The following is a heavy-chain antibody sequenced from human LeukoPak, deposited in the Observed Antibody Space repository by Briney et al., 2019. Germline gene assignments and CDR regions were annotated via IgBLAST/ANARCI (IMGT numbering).Heavy chain of an antibody. CDR2: IYTSGST. J-gene: IGHJ6*04. D-gene: IGHD3-16*01. CDR3: ARDLGDTLLDV. CDR1: GGSISSGSYY. Sequence: SETLSLTCTVSGGSISSGSYYWSWIRQPAGKGLEWIGRIYTSGSTNYNPSLKSRVTMSVDTSKNQFSLKLTSVTAADTAVYYCARDLGDTLLDVWGKGTTVTVSS. V-gene: IGHV4-61*02.